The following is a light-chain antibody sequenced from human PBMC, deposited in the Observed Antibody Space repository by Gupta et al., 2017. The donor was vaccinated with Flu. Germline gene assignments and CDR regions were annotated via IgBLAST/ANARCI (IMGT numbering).Light chain of an antibody. J-gene: IGKJ4*01. CDR2: GAS. V-gene: IGKV3-20*01. Sequence: ERATLSCRASQSVSSNYLAWYQQKPGQAPRLLIYGASSRASGMPHRFSGSGSGTDFTLTISRLEPEDFAVYYCQQYDTSPLTFGGGTKVEIK. CDR1: QSVSSNY. CDR3: QQYDTSPLT.